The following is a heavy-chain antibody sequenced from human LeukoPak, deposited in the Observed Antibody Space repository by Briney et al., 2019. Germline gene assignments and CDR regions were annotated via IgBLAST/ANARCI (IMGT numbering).Heavy chain of an antibody. J-gene: IGHJ6*02. V-gene: IGHV1-18*01. CDR3: ARDLYDYGDYGGMDV. D-gene: IGHD4-17*01. Sequence: ASVKVSCKASGGTFSSYAISWVRQAPGQGLEWMGWISAYNGNTNYAQKLQGRVTMTPDTSTSTAYMELRSLRSDDTAVYYCARDLYDYGDYGGMDVWGQGTTVTVSS. CDR2: ISAYNGNT. CDR1: GGTFSSYA.